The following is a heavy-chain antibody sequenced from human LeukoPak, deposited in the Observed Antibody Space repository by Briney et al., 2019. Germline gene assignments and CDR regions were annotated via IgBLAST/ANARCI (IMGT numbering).Heavy chain of an antibody. CDR3: ARGVPYDSWSGPHYSDY. Sequence: PGGSLRLSCAVSGFTFSTYGMNWVRQAPGKGLEWVSYISSSSLSTYYADSVKGRFTISRDNARNSLYLQMNSLRAEDTAVYYCARGVPYDSWSGPHYSDYWGQGTLVTVSS. V-gene: IGHV3-48*01. CDR2: ISSSSLST. D-gene: IGHD3-3*01. J-gene: IGHJ4*02. CDR1: GFTFSTYG.